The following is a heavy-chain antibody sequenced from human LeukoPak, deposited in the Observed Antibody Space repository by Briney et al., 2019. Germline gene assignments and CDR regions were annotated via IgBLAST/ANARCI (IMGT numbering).Heavy chain of an antibody. CDR2: INHSGST. J-gene: IGHJ4*02. CDR1: GGSFSGYY. D-gene: IGHD4-23*01. CDR3: ARGHSNYGGQDFDY. V-gene: IGHV4-34*01. Sequence: PSETLSLTCAVYGGSFSGYYWSWIRQPPGKGLEWIGEINHSGSTNYNPSLKSRVTISVDTSKNQFSLKLSSVTAADTAVYYCARGHSNYGGQDFDYWGQGTLVTVSS.